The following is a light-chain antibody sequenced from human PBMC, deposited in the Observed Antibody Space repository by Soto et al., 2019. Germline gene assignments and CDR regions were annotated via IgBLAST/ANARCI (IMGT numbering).Light chain of an antibody. CDR1: SGSIASNY. Sequence: NFMLTQPHSVSESPGKTVTISCTRSSGSIASNYVQWYQQRPGSAPTTVIYEDNQRPSAVPDRFSGSIDSSSNSASLTISGLKTEDEADYYCQSYDSSNTVVFGGGTKLTVL. V-gene: IGLV6-57*04. CDR3: QSYDSSNTVV. CDR2: EDN. J-gene: IGLJ2*01.